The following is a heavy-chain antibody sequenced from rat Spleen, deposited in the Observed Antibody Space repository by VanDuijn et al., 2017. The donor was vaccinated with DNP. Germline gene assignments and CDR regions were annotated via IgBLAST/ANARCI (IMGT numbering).Heavy chain of an antibody. V-gene: IGHV3-3*01. J-gene: IGHJ2*01. CDR2: INGAGST. CDR3: TRGPNYGGDSDYFDY. D-gene: IGHD1-11*01. CDR1: GYSITRNY. Sequence: EVRLQESGPGLVKPSQSLSLTCSVTGYSITRNYWAWLRKFPGNKMEWMGHINGAGSTNYNPSLKSRISITRDTSKNQFFLRVNSVTSEDTAIYFCTRGPNYGGDSDYFDYWGQGVMVTVSS.